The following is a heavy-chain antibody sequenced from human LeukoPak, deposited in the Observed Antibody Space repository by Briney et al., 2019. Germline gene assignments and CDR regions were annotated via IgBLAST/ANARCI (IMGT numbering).Heavy chain of an antibody. CDR1: GFTFSDYY. J-gene: IGHJ3*02. Sequence: PGGSLRPSCAASGFTFSDYYMSWIRQAPGKGLEWVSYISSSGSTIYYADFVKGRSTISRDNAKNSLHLQMNSLRVEDTAVYYCARVRSGYYHDAFDIWGQGTMVTVSS. D-gene: IGHD3-22*01. CDR3: ARVRSGYYHDAFDI. CDR2: ISSSGSTI. V-gene: IGHV3-11*04.